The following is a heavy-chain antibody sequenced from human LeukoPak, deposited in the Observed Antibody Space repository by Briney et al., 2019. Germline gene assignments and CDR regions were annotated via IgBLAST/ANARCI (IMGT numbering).Heavy chain of an antibody. CDR1: GGTFNSYA. V-gene: IGHV1-69*06. J-gene: IGHJ3*02. CDR3: ARDHDYGGNADAFDI. Sequence: ASVKVSCKASGGTFNSYAISWVRQAPGQGLEWMGGIIPIFGTANYAQKFQGRVTITADKSTSTAYMELSSLRSEDTAVYYCARDHDYGGNADAFDIWGQGTMVTVSS. CDR2: IIPIFGTA. D-gene: IGHD4-23*01.